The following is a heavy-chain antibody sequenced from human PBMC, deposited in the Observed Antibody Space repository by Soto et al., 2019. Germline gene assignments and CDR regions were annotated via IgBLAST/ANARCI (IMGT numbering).Heavy chain of an antibody. Sequence: ASVKVSCKASGYTFTGYYMHWVRQAPGQGLEWMGWINPNSGGTNYAQKFQGWVTMTRDTSISTAYMELSRLRSDDTAVYYCARGAVLRYFDWLFTYHYFDYWGQGTLVTVSS. D-gene: IGHD3-9*01. J-gene: IGHJ4*02. CDR1: GYTFTGYY. CDR3: ARGAVLRYFDWLFTYHYFDY. V-gene: IGHV1-2*04. CDR2: INPNSGGT.